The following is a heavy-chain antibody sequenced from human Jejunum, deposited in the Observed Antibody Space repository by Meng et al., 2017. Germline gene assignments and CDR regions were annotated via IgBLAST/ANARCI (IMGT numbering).Heavy chain of an antibody. CDR3: ARTRYHSGSGYFEFGY. Sequence: QVRLRGAGPGLVKPSETLSLTCAVSGYSISSGYYWAWIRQSPGKGLEWIARIFHSGTTDYNPSLKSRVTISVDTSKNQFSLKLTSVTAADTAVYYCARTRYHSGSGYFEFGYWGQGTLVTVSS. CDR2: IFHSGTT. V-gene: IGHV4-38-2*01. CDR1: GYSISSGYY. D-gene: IGHD3-22*01. J-gene: IGHJ4*02.